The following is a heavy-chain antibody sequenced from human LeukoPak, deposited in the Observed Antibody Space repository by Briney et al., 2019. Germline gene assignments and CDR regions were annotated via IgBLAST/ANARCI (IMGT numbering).Heavy chain of an antibody. D-gene: IGHD3-10*01. CDR1: GYTFTIYG. CDR2: ISAYNGNT. V-gene: IGHV1-18*01. Sequence: GASVTVSCKASGYTFTIYGISWVRQAPGQGLEWMGWISAYNGNTNYAQKLQGRVTMTTDTSTSTAYMELRSLRSDDTAVYYCARDTMVRGVNKKYGMDVWGQGTTVTVSS. CDR3: ARDTMVRGVNKKYGMDV. J-gene: IGHJ6*02.